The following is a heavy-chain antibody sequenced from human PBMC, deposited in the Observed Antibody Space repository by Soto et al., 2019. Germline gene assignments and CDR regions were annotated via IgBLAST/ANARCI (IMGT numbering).Heavy chain of an antibody. D-gene: IGHD3-10*01. CDR3: ARDRQYGAGFIDV. CDR1: GFTFSSYA. J-gene: IGHJ6*02. Sequence: GGSLRLSCAASGFTFSSYAMHWVRQAPGKGLEWVAVISSDGSDKYYAGSVKGRFAISRDNSKNTLYVQLNRMRAEDTALYYCARDRQYGAGFIDVWGQGTTVTVSS. CDR2: ISSDGSDK. V-gene: IGHV3-30*09.